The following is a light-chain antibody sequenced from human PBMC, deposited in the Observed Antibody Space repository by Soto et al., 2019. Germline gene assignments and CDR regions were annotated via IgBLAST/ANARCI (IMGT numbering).Light chain of an antibody. CDR3: QQYGSSPLT. V-gene: IGKV3-20*01. CDR2: GAS. CDR1: QSVSSSY. Sequence: EIVLTQSPGTLSLSPGERATLSCRASQSVSSSYFAWYQQKPGQAPRLLIYGASSGATGIPDRFSGSGSGTDFTLTISRLEPEDFAVYYCQQYGSSPLTFGGGTKVEIK. J-gene: IGKJ4*01.